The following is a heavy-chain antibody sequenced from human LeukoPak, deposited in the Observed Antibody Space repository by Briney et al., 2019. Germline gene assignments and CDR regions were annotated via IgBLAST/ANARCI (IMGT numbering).Heavy chain of an antibody. CDR2: ISGSGGST. V-gene: IGHV3-23*01. CDR3: ARHGYYGPLDAFDI. CDR1: GFTFSSYA. Sequence: GGSLRLSCAASGFTFSSYAMSWARQAPGKGLEWVSAISGSGGSTYYADSVKGRFTISRDNSKNTLYLQMHSLRAEDTAVYYCARHGYYGPLDAFDIWGQGTMVTVSS. D-gene: IGHD3-22*01. J-gene: IGHJ3*02.